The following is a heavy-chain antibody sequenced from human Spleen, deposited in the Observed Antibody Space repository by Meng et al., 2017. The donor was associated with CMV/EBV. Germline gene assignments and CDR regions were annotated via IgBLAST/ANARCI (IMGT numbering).Heavy chain of an antibody. CDR1: GFTFSDYA. CDR2: ISNAGSIK. CDR3: ARGGEMATIAQYYFDY. D-gene: IGHD5-24*01. J-gene: IGHJ4*02. V-gene: IGHV3-30-3*01. Sequence: GESLKISCAASGFTFSDYAMHWVRQAPGKGLEWVTVISNAGSIKYYADSVKGRFTISRDNSRNTLYLQLNSLRAEDTAIYYCARGGEMATIAQYYFDYWGQGTLVTVSS.